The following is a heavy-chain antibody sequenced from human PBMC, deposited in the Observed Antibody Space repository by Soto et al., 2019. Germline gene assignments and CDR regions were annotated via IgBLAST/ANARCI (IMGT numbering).Heavy chain of an antibody. CDR1: GFTFSGHW. Sequence: GGSLRLSCAASGFTFSGHWMNWVRQAPGKGLEWVANINQDGSVKSYVDSVKGRFTISRDNAENSLYLQMNSLRAADTAVYYCARVPDYWGQGILVTVSS. J-gene: IGHJ4*02. CDR3: ARVPDY. V-gene: IGHV3-7*03. D-gene: IGHD2-2*01. CDR2: INQDGSVK.